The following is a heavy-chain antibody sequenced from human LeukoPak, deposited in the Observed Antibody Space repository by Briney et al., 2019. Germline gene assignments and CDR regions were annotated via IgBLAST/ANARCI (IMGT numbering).Heavy chain of an antibody. V-gene: IGHV3-30*02. Sequence: SGGSPRLSCAASGFTFSSYGMHWVRQAPGKGLEWVAFIRYDGSNKYYADSVKGRFTISRDNSKNTLYLQMNSLRAEDTAVYYCARGSKYTSSWSRNKWFDPWGQGTLVTVSS. CDR2: IRYDGSNK. D-gene: IGHD6-13*01. CDR3: ARGSKYTSSWSRNKWFDP. CDR1: GFTFSSYG. J-gene: IGHJ5*02.